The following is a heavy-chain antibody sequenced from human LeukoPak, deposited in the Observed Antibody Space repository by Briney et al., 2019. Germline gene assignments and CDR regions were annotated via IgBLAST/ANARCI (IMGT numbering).Heavy chain of an antibody. CDR1: GFTFRSYW. Sequence: GGSLRLSCAVSGFTFRSYWMHWVRQAPGKGLEWVSAISGSGGSTYYADSVKGRFTISRDNSKNTLYLQMNSLRAEDTAVYYCAKSSPRYYYDSSGVPGAWGQGTLVTVSS. V-gene: IGHV3-23*01. D-gene: IGHD3-22*01. J-gene: IGHJ4*02. CDR3: AKSSPRYYYDSSGVPGA. CDR2: ISGSGGST.